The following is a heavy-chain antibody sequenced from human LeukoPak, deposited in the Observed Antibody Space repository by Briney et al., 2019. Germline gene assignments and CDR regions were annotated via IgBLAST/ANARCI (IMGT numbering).Heavy chain of an antibody. D-gene: IGHD2-15*01. CDR2: IYHSGST. CDR3: ARLQVVAEVTLFDY. Sequence: SETLSLTCTVSGYSITSGYYWGWIRQPPGKGLEWIGTIYHSGSTYYNPSPESRVTMSVDTSKNQFSLKVSSVTAADTAVYYCARLQVVAEVTLFDYWGQGTLVTVSS. CDR1: GYSITSGYY. V-gene: IGHV4-38-2*02. J-gene: IGHJ4*02.